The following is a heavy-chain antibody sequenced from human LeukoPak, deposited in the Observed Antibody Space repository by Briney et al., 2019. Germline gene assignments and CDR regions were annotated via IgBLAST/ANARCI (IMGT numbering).Heavy chain of an antibody. CDR1: GYIFSVYA. V-gene: IGHV7-4-1*02. J-gene: IGHJ1*01. CDR3: ARDYTIAVGTTTYLQH. D-gene: IGHD1-14*01. Sequence: GASVKVSCKASGYIFSVYALIWVRQAPGQGLKLMGWINTNTGNPTYAQGFTGRFVFSLDTSVSTAYLQISSLKAEDTAVYYCARDYTIAVGTTTYLQHWGQGTLVTVSS. CDR2: INTNTGNP.